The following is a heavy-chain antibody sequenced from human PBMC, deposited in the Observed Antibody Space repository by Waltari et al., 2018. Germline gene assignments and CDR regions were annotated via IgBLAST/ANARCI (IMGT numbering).Heavy chain of an antibody. CDR2: ITKRREHI. CDR3: VRGSGGGDLRGDK. CDR1: GFSFSSHS. J-gene: IGHJ4*02. V-gene: IGHV3-21*02. D-gene: IGHD3-3*01. Sequence: DVLLVESGGSLVKPGGSLRLSCVGSGFSFSSHSMYWVRQGPGKGLEWVSSITKRREHINYAESLKGRFTVSRDNANNSLTLEMNDVRVEDTAVYYCVRGSGGGDLRGDKWGQGTHVTVSS.